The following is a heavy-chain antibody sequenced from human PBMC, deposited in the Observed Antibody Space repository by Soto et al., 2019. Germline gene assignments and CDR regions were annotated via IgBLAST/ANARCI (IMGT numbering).Heavy chain of an antibody. Sequence: QVQLVESGGGVVQPGRSLRLSCAASGFTFSSYGMHWVRQAPGKGLEWVAVIWYDGSNKYYADSVKGRFTISRDNSKNTLYLQMNSLRAEDTAVYYCARDRRSSSWYGMDVWGQGPTVTVSS. CDR3: ARDRRSSSWYGMDV. J-gene: IGHJ6*02. D-gene: IGHD6-13*01. CDR2: IWYDGSNK. CDR1: GFTFSSYG. V-gene: IGHV3-33*01.